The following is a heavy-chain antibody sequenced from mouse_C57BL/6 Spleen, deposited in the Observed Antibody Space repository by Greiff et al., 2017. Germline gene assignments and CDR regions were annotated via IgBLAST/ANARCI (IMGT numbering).Heavy chain of an antibody. D-gene: IGHD5-1*01. CDR2: IDPSDSYT. Sequence: QVQLQQPGAELVMPGASVKLSCKASGYTFTSYWMHWVKQRPGQGLEWIGEIDPSDSYTNYNQKFKGKSTLTVDKSSSTAYMQLSSLTSEDSAVYYCARKYPTFYYFDYWGQGTTLTVSS. V-gene: IGHV1-69*01. J-gene: IGHJ2*01. CDR3: ARKYPTFYYFDY. CDR1: GYTFTSYW.